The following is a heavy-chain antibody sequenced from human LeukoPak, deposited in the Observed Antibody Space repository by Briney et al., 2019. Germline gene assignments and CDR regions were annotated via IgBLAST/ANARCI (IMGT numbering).Heavy chain of an antibody. J-gene: IGHJ4*02. CDR2: ISGSGGST. CDR3: AKGISVWYGDYVDY. Sequence: GGSLRLSCAASGFTFSSYAMSWVHQAPGKGLEWVSAISGSGGSTYYADSVKGRFTISRDNSKNTLYLQMNSLRAEDTAVYYAAKGISVWYGDYVDYWGQGTLVTVSS. CDR1: GFTFSSYA. V-gene: IGHV3-23*01. D-gene: IGHD3-10*01.